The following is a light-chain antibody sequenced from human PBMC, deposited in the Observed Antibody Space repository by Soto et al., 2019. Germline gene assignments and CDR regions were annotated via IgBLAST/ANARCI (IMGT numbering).Light chain of an antibody. V-gene: IGKV3-11*01. Sequence: VLTQSPATLSSSPGERATLSCWASQNVGSNLAWYQQKPGQAPRLLIYDASTRATGIPARFSGSGSGTDFTLTISSLEPEDFAVYYCQQRSNWPLTFGGGTKAEIK. CDR1: QNVGSN. J-gene: IGKJ4*01. CDR3: QQRSNWPLT. CDR2: DAS.